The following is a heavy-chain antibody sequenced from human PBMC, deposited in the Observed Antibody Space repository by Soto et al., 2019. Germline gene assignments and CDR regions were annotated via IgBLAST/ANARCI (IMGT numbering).Heavy chain of an antibody. D-gene: IGHD2-2*01. CDR1: GYSFTSYW. CDR2: IYPGDSDT. J-gene: IGHJ3*02. Sequence: GESLKISCKGSGYSFTSYWIGWVRQMPGKGLEWMGIIYPGDSDTRYSPSFQGQVTISADKSISTAYLQGSSLKASDTAMYYCARHSDHCSSTSCYGGFDWLLATTVGAFDIWGQGTMVTVSS. V-gene: IGHV5-51*01. CDR3: ARHSDHCSSTSCYGGFDWLLATTVGAFDI.